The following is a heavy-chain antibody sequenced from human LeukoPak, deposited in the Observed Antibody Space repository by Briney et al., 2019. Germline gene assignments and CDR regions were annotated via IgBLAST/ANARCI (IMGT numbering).Heavy chain of an antibody. CDR2: ISSSSATI. J-gene: IGHJ6*03. Sequence: PGGSLRLSCAASGFTFRTYSMNWVRQAPGKGLEWVSYISSSSATIYYAVSVQGRFTVSRDNAKNSVYLQMNSLRAEDTAVYYCARDTYYYYYMDVWGKGTTVTVSS. V-gene: IGHV3-48*01. CDR1: GFTFRTYS. CDR3: ARDTYYYYYMDV.